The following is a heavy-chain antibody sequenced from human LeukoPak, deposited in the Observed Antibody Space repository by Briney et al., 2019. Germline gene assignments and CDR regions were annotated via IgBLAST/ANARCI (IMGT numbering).Heavy chain of an antibody. CDR2: MNPNSGNT. J-gene: IGHJ6*03. CDR3: ARAPYCYYMDV. Sequence: GASVKVSCKTSGYTFASYHIHWVRQATGQGLEWMGWMNPNSGNTGYAQKFQGRVTMTRNTSISTAYMELSSLRSEDTAVYYCARAPYCYYMDVWGKGTTVTISS. CDR1: GYTFASYH. V-gene: IGHV1-8*02.